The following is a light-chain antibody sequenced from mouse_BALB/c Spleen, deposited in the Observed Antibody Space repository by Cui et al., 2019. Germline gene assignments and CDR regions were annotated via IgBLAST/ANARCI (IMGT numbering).Light chain of an antibody. V-gene: IGKV4-72*01. CDR1: SSVSY. Sequence: QFVLSQSPAILSASPGEQVTMTRRASSSVSYMHWYQQKPDSSPKPLIYDTSSLPSGVPARFSGSGSGTSYSLTISRVEAEDAATYYCQQWSSNPWTFGGGTKLEIK. J-gene: IGKJ1*01. CDR2: DTS. CDR3: QQWSSNPWT.